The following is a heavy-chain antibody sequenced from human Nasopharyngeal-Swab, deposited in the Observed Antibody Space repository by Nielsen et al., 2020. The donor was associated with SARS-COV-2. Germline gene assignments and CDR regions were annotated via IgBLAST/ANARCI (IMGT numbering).Heavy chain of an antibody. D-gene: IGHD6-13*01. CDR1: GFTFSDYY. Sequence: GESLKISCAASGFTFSDYYMSWIRQAPGKGLEWVSYISSSGSTIYYVDSVKGRFTISRDNAKNSLYLQMNSLRAEDTAVYYCARDRRSSSRCDYYMDVWGKGTTVTVSS. CDR3: ARDRRSSSRCDYYMDV. V-gene: IGHV3-11*04. J-gene: IGHJ6*03. CDR2: ISSSGSTI.